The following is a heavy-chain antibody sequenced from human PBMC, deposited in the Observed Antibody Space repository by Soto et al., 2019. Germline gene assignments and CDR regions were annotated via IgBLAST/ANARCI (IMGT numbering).Heavy chain of an antibody. CDR3: AKDRHRSGSPHPFDY. J-gene: IGHJ4*02. Sequence: ASVKVSCKASGYTFTSYGIRWVRQAPGQGLEWMGWISAYNGNTNYAQKLQGRVTMTTDTSTSTAYMELRSLRAEYTAVYYCAKDRHRSGSPHPFDYWGQGTLVTVSS. CDR2: ISAYNGNT. D-gene: IGHD3-22*01. V-gene: IGHV1-18*01. CDR1: GYTFTSYG.